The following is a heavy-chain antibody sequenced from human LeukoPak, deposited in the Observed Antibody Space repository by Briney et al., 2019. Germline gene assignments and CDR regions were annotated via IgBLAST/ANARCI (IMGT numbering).Heavy chain of an antibody. D-gene: IGHD5-12*01. V-gene: IGHV3-48*04. CDR3: ARPYTAYAFDY. J-gene: IGHJ4*02. CDR1: GFTFSSYS. Sequence: GGSLRLSCAASGFTFSSYSMNWVRQAPGKGLEWLSYISRSGNSIFYADSVKGRFTISRDNAKNSLYLQMNSLRAEDTAVYYCARPYTAYAFDYWGQGTLVTVSS. CDR2: ISRSGNSI.